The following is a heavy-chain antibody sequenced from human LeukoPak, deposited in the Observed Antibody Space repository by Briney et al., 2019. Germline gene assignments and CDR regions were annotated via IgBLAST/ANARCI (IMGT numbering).Heavy chain of an antibody. CDR3: AMVITMIVR. V-gene: IGHV3-23*01. D-gene: IGHD3-22*01. CDR1: GFIFSSYA. J-gene: IGHJ4*02. Sequence: GGSLRLSCAASGFIFSSYAMSWVRQAPGEGLEWVSSISGSGGGTYYADSVKGRFTIFRDNSKNTRYLQMNSLRAEDTAVYYCAMVITMIVRWGQGTLVTVSS. CDR2: ISGSGGGT.